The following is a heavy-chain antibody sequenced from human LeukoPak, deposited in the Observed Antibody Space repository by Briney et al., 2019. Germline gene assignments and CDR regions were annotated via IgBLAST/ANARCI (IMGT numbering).Heavy chain of an antibody. J-gene: IGHJ4*02. D-gene: IGHD6-19*01. CDR1: GGAFSGYY. V-gene: IGHV4-34*01. Sequence: SETLSLTCVVYGGAFSGYYWSWIRQPPGKGLEWIGEINHRGSTNYNPSLKSRVSISVDTSKNQFSLKLTSVTAADTAAYYCAGKAVAGPYFDYWGQGTLVTVSS. CDR2: INHRGST. CDR3: AGKAVAGPYFDY.